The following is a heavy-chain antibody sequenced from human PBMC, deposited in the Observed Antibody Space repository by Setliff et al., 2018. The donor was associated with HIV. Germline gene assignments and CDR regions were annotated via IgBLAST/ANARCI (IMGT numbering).Heavy chain of an antibody. Sequence: ASVKVSCKASGYTFINFGNSWVRQAPGQGLEWMGWISAYNGNTNSAQRLQGRVTLTTDTSTSTAYMDLRSLRSDDTAVYFCARENEGGAFDIWGQGTMVTVSS. D-gene: IGHD1-1*01. V-gene: IGHV1-18*01. J-gene: IGHJ3*02. CDR1: GYTFINFG. CDR2: ISAYNGNT. CDR3: ARENEGGAFDI.